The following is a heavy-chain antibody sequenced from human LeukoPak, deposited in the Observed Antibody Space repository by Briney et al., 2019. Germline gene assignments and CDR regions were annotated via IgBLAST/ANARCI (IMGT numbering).Heavy chain of an antibody. CDR2: INPSGGST. CDR1: GYTFTSYY. V-gene: IGHV1-46*01. CDR3: ARVFKGLRDQLRNAFDI. D-gene: IGHD3/OR15-3a*01. Sequence: ASVKVSCKASGYTFTSYYMHWVRQAPGQGLEWMGIINPSGGSTSYAQKFQGRVTMTRDTSTSTVYMELSSLRSEDTAVYYCARVFKGLRDQLRNAFDIWGQGTMVTVSS. J-gene: IGHJ3*02.